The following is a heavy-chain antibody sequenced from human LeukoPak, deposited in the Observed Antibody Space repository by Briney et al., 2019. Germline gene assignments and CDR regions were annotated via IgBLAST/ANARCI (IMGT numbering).Heavy chain of an antibody. CDR1: GGSFSGYY. CDR3: ARRRGTRGWYVVPFDY. V-gene: IGHV4-34*01. CDR2: INHSGST. J-gene: IGHJ4*02. Sequence: SETLSLTCAVYGGSFSGYYWSWIRQPPGKGPEWIGEINHSGSTNYNPSLKSRVTISVDTSKNQFSLKLSSVTAADTAVYYCARRRGTRGWYVVPFDYWGQGTLVTVSS. D-gene: IGHD6-19*01.